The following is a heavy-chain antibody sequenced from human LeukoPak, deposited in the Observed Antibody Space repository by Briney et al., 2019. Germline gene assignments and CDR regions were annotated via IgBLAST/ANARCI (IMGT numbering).Heavy chain of an antibody. D-gene: IGHD6-19*01. CDR2: INPSGGST. CDR3: AREGRRKQWLVLTEEGKDTYFDY. Sequence: ASVKVSCKASGYTFTSYYMHWVRQAPGQGLEWMGIINPSGGSTSYAQKFQGRVTMTRDTSTSTVYMELSSLRSEDTAVYYCAREGRRKQWLVLTEEGKDTYFDYWGQGTLVTVSS. CDR1: GYTFTSYY. V-gene: IGHV1-46*01. J-gene: IGHJ4*02.